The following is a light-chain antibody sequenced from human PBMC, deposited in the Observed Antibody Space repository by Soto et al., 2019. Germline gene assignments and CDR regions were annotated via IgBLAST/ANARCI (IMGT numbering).Light chain of an antibody. CDR1: SSNIGSNT. CDR2: TNS. V-gene: IGLV1-44*01. Sequence: QSVLTQPPSASGTPGQRVTISCSGSSSNIGSNTVKWYQHLPGTAPKLLIYTNSQRPSGVPDRFSGSKSGTSASLAISGLQSEDEAEYYCAAWDDSLNGLVFGTGTKVTVL. J-gene: IGLJ1*01. CDR3: AAWDDSLNGLV.